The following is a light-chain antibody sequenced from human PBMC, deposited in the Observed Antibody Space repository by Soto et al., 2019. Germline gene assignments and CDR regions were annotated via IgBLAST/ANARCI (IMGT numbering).Light chain of an antibody. J-gene: IGKJ4*01. CDR2: AAS. CDR3: QEYNSYSLT. CDR1: QSISSW. Sequence: DIQMTQSPSTLSASVGDRVTITCRASQSISSWLAWYRQKPGKAPKLMIHAASSLDSGVPSRFSGSGSGTEFTLTISSLQPDDFATYYGQEYNSYSLTFGGGTKVVIK. V-gene: IGKV1-5*01.